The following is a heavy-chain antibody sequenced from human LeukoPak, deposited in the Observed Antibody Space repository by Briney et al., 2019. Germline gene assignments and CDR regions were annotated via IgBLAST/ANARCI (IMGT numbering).Heavy chain of an antibody. V-gene: IGHV4-59*05. CDR1: GGSISSYY. CDR2: IYYSGST. D-gene: IGHD3-3*01. CDR3: ARQRPYDFWSGSLFDY. J-gene: IGHJ4*02. Sequence: SETLSLTCTVSGGSISSYYWSWIRQPAGKGPEWIGRIYYSGSTYYNPSLKSRVTISVDTSKSQFSLKLSSVTAADTAVYYCARQRPYDFWSGSLFDYWRQGTLVTVSS.